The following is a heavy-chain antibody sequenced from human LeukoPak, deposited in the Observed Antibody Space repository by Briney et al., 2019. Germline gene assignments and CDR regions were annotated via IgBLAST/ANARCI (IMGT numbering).Heavy chain of an antibody. CDR3: ARTAAGTIPLDY. D-gene: IGHD6-13*01. CDR1: GGTFSSYG. J-gene: IGHJ4*02. CDR2: IIPIFGTA. V-gene: IGHV1-69*06. Sequence: ASVTVSCKPSGGTFSSYGMSWVRQAPGQGLEWMGGIIPIFGTANYAQKFQGRVTITADKSTSTAYMELSSLRSEDTAVYYCARTAAGTIPLDYWGQGTLVTVSS.